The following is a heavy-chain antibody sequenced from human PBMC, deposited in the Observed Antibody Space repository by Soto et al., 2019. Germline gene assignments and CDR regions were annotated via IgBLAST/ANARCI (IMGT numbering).Heavy chain of an antibody. D-gene: IGHD2-21*01. V-gene: IGHV3-21*01. CDR1: GFTFSSYS. Sequence: GGSLRLSCAASGFTFSSYSMNWVRQAPGKGLEWVSSISSSSSYIYYADSVKGRFTISRDNAKNSLYLQMNSLRAADTAVYYCARYSPTRRYYYYYGMDVWGQGTTVTVSS. CDR2: ISSSSSYI. J-gene: IGHJ6*02. CDR3: ARYSPTRRYYYYYGMDV.